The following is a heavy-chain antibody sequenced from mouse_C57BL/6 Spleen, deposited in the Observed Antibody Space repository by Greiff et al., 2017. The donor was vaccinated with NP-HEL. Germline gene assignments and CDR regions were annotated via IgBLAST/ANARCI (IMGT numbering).Heavy chain of an antibody. CDR3: ARTGTWFDY. J-gene: IGHJ2*01. Sequence: EVQRVESGGGLVKPGGSLKLSCAASGFTFSSYTMSWVRQTPEKRLEWVATISGGGGNTYYPDSVKGRFTISRDNAKNTLYLKMSSLRSEDTAFYYCARTGTWFDYWGQGTTLTVSS. D-gene: IGHD4-1*01. V-gene: IGHV5-9*01. CDR2: ISGGGGNT. CDR1: GFTFSSYT.